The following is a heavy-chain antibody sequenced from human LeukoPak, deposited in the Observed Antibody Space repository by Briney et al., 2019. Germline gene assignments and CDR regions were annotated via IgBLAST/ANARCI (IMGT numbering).Heavy chain of an antibody. CDR1: GFPFSSYS. D-gene: IGHD6-6*01. CDR3: ARDSSYASDF. Sequence: GGSLRLSCAASGFPFSSYSLNWVRQAPGKGLEWVSYINSVSSVISYADSVKGRFTISRDNAENSVYLQMNSLRDEDTAVYYCARDSSYASDFWGQGTMVTVSS. CDR2: INSVSSVI. J-gene: IGHJ3*01. V-gene: IGHV3-48*02.